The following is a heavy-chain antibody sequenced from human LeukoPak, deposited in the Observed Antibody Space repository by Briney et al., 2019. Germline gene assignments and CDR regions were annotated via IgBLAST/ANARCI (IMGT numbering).Heavy chain of an antibody. CDR2: INPNSGGT. CDR3: ARASGGGNWFDP. V-gene: IGHV1-2*02. Sequence: ASVKVSCKASGYTFTGYYVHWVRQAPGQGLEWMGWINPNSGGTNYAQKFQGRVTMTRDTSISTAYMELSRLRSDDTAVYYCARASGGGNWFDPGGQGTLVTVSS. J-gene: IGHJ5*02. CDR1: GYTFTGYY. D-gene: IGHD3-16*01.